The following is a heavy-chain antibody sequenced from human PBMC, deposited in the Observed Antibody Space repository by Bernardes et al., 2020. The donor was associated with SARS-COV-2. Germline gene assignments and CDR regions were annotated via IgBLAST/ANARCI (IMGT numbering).Heavy chain of an antibody. V-gene: IGHV4-59*01. CDR3: ARGSVDSLDAFYL. J-gene: IGHJ3*01. CDR1: VGSIKSYY. CDR2: IYYSGST. D-gene: IGHD3-10*01. Sequence: SEPLYFTCPVFVGSIKSYYWNWIRRPPGKGLEWFEYIYYSGSTKYNPSLKSRVTISVDTSKNQFSLRLSSVTAADTAVYYCARGSVDSLDAFYLWGQGTLVTVSS.